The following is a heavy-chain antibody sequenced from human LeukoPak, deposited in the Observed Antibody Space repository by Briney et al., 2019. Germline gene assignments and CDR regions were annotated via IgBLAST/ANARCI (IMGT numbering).Heavy chain of an antibody. D-gene: IGHD2-15*01. Sequence: GGSLRLSCAASGFSFSPYSMNWVRRAPGKGLEWVSYISSSSSTIYYADSVKGRFTISRDTAKNSLYLQMNSLRAEDTAVYYCARDLLYCSGGSCHNWFDPWGQGTLVTVSS. J-gene: IGHJ5*02. CDR1: GFSFSPYS. CDR2: ISSSSSTI. CDR3: ARDLLYCSGGSCHNWFDP. V-gene: IGHV3-48*01.